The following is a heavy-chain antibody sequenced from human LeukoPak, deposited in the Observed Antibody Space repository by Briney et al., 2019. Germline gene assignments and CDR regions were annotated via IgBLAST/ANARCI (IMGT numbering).Heavy chain of an antibody. Sequence: SETLSLTCTVSGGSISSYYWSWIRQPPGKGLEWIGYIYYSGSTNYNPSLKSRVTISVDTSKNQFSLKLSSVTAADTAVYYCARGYYYYGMDVWGQGTTVTVSS. CDR2: IYYSGST. CDR1: GGSISSYY. V-gene: IGHV4-59*08. CDR3: ARGYYYYGMDV. J-gene: IGHJ6*02.